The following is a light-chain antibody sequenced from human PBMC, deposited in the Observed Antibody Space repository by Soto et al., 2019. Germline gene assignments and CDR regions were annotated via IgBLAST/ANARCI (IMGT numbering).Light chain of an antibody. CDR2: DTT. Sequence: QAVVTQEPSLTVSPGGTVTLTCGSSTGAITSGHYPYWFQQKPGQAPRTLISDTTNKHSWTPARFSGSLLGGKAALTLAGAQTDDEADYYCLLSYSGTYWVFGGGTKVTVL. CDR1: TGAITSGHY. J-gene: IGLJ3*02. V-gene: IGLV7-46*01. CDR3: LLSYSGTYWV.